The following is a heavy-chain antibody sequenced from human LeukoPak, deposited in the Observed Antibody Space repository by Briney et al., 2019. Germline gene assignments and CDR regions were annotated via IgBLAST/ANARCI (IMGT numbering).Heavy chain of an antibody. CDR3: ARGAPPVAYCGGDCSDNNWSDP. CDR1: GGSFSGYY. CDR2: INHSGST. J-gene: IGHJ5*02. Sequence: KASETLSLTCAVYGGSFSGYYWSWIRQPPGKGLEWIGEINHSGSTNYNPSLKSRVTISVDTSKNQFSLKLSSETAADTAVYYCARGAPPVAYCGGDCSDNNWSDPWGQGTLVTVSS. D-gene: IGHD2-21*02. V-gene: IGHV4-34*01.